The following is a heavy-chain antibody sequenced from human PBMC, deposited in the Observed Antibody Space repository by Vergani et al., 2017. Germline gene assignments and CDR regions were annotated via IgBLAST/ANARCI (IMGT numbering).Heavy chain of an antibody. CDR1: GGTFSSSA. V-gene: IGHV1-69*01. CDR2: IIPIFGTA. Sequence: QVQLVQSGAEVKKPGSSVKVSCKASGGTFSSSAISWVRQAPGQGLEWMGGIIPIFGTANYAQNFQGRVTITADESTSTAYMELSSLRSEDTAGYYCARVRGEGYKGRLDYWGQGTLVTVSS. D-gene: IGHD5-24*01. CDR3: ARVRGEGYKGRLDY. J-gene: IGHJ4*02.